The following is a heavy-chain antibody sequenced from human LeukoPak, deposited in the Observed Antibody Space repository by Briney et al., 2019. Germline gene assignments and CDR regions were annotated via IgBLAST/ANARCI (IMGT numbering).Heavy chain of an antibody. J-gene: IGHJ4*02. CDR1: GGSISTYY. CDR2: IYYSGST. Sequence: SEALSLTCTVSGGSISTYYWSWIRQPPGKGLEWIAYIYYSGSTSYNPSLKTRVTISVDMSKNQFSLKLSSVTAADTAVYYCARHSRYGDFDYWGQGTLLTVSS. V-gene: IGHV4-59*08. D-gene: IGHD4-17*01. CDR3: ARHSRYGDFDY.